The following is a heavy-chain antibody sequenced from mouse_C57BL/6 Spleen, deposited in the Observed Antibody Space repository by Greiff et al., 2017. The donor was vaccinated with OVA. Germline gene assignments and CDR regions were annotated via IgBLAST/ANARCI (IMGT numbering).Heavy chain of an antibody. V-gene: IGHV1-85*01. CDR3: ARRDYDDAMDY. Sequence: QVQLQQSGPELVKPGASVKLSCKASGYTFTSYDINWVKQRPGQGLEWIGWIYPRDGSTKYTEKFKGKATLTVDTSSSTAYMELHSLTSEDSAVYFCARRDYDDAMDYWGQGTSVTVSS. D-gene: IGHD2-4*01. CDR1: GYTFTSYD. J-gene: IGHJ4*01. CDR2: IYPRDGST.